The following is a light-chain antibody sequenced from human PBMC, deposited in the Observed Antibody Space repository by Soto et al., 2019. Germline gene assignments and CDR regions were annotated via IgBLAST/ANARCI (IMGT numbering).Light chain of an antibody. J-gene: IGKJ1*01. V-gene: IGKV3-15*01. Sequence: EIVMTQSPATLSVSPGERATLSCRASQSVRNNLAWYQKKPGQAPTLLIYGATTRATGIPARLSGSGSGTEFTLTINSLQSEDFAVYYCQQYNNWGTFGQGTKVEIK. CDR2: GAT. CDR3: QQYNNWGT. CDR1: QSVRNN.